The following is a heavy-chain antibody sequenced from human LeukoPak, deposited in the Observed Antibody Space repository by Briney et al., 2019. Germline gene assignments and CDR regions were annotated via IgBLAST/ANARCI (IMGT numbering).Heavy chain of an antibody. Sequence: ASVMLSCKASGYSFTNYDITWVRQATGQGLEWMGWMNPNSGNTDYAQKFQGRVSMTRDTSVTTAYMELSSLTSEDTAIYYCARRFRFNFWSGSYTHVYWFDLWGQGTLVTVS. V-gene: IGHV1-8*01. CDR3: ARRFRFNFWSGSYTHVYWFDL. CDR1: GYSFTNYD. CDR2: MNPNSGNT. D-gene: IGHD3-3*01. J-gene: IGHJ5*02.